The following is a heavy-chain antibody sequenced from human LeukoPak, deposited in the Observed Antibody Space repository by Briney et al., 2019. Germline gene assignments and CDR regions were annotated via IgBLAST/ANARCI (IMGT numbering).Heavy chain of an antibody. J-gene: IGHJ4*02. CDR1: GGSFRGYY. Sequence: SETLSLTCAVYGGSFRGYYWSWIRQPPGKGLEWIGEINHRRSTKYNPSLKSRVTISVGTSKNQSSLNLRSATAADTAVYYCARGDILTGYSYWGQGTLVTVSS. CDR2: INHRRST. D-gene: IGHD3-9*01. CDR3: ARGDILTGYSY. V-gene: IGHV4-34*01.